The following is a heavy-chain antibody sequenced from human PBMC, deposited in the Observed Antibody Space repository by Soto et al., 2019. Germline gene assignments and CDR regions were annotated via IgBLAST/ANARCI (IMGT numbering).Heavy chain of an antibody. V-gene: IGHV3-74*01. J-gene: IGHJ6*01. CDR2: INSDGSST. D-gene: IGHD5-12*01. CDR3: AREGDGYNPRYYYGMEG. Sequence: PVGSLRLSCASSVFTFSSYWMHWVRQSPGKGLVWVSRINSDGSSTSYADSVKGRFTISRDNAKNTLYLQMNSLRAEDTAVYYCAREGDGYNPRYYYGMEGWGQGTLGNVSS. CDR1: VFTFSSYW.